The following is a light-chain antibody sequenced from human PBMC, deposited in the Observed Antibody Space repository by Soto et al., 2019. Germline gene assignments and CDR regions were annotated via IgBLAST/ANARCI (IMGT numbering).Light chain of an antibody. Sequence: EIVVTQSHDTLSVSPGERATLSCRTSQSVSSNLAWYQQKPGQAPRLLIYGASTRATGIPARFSGSGSGTEFTLTMSSLQSEDFAVYYCQQYNKWPRTFGQGTKVDIK. J-gene: IGKJ1*01. V-gene: IGKV3-15*01. CDR3: QQYNKWPRT. CDR1: QSVSSN. CDR2: GAS.